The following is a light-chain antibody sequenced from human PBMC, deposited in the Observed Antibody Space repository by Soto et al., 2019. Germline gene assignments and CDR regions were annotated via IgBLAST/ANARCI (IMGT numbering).Light chain of an antibody. CDR2: EDN. CDR3: QSYDSSNQGVV. Sequence: NFMLTQPHSVSESPGKTVTISCTRSSGSIASNYVQWYQQRPGSAPTTVIYEDNQRPSGVPDRFSGSIDSSSNSASLTISGLKTKDEADYYCQSYDSSNQGVVFGGGTKLTVL. V-gene: IGLV6-57*04. J-gene: IGLJ2*01. CDR1: SGSIASNY.